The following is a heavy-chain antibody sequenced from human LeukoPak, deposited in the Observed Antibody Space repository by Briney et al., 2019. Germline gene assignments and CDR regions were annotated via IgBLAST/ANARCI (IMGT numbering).Heavy chain of an antibody. CDR3: GREESGYCDGGSCPYYFDY. Sequence: SETLSLTCTVSSGSISRGSYYWSWIRQPAGKGLEWIGRIFTSGGTNYNPSLKGRVTISVDTSKNQFSLKLNSVTASDAPVYCCGREESGYCDGGSCPYYFDYWGQGTLVTVSS. D-gene: IGHD2-15*01. J-gene: IGHJ4*02. V-gene: IGHV4-61*02. CDR2: IFTSGGT. CDR1: SGSISRGSYY.